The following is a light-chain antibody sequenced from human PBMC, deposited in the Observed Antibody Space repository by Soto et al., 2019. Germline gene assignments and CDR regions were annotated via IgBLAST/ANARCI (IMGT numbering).Light chain of an antibody. Sequence: QPVLTQSPSASASLGASVKLTCTLSSGHSSYAIAWHQQQPEKGPRYLMKLNSDGSHSKGDGIPDRFSGSSSGAERYLTISRLQSEYEADYYCQTWGTGIHWVFGGGTKVTVL. CDR2: LNSDGSH. CDR3: QTWGTGIHWV. CDR1: SGHSSYA. V-gene: IGLV4-69*01. J-gene: IGLJ3*02.